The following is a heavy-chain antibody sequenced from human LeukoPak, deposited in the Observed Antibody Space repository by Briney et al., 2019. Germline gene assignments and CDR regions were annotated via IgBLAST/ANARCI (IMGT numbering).Heavy chain of an antibody. J-gene: IGHJ4*02. V-gene: IGHV4-39*01. Sequence: KPSEILSLTCTVSGGSISSSNYYWGWIRQPPGKGLEWIGSVYYTGSTYYNPPLESRVTISVDTSRNQFSLKLRSVTAADTAVYYCVRRHYDSTGRDFDYWGRGTLVTVSS. CDR3: VRRHYDSTGRDFDY. D-gene: IGHD3-22*01. CDR2: VYYTGST. CDR1: GGSISSSNYY.